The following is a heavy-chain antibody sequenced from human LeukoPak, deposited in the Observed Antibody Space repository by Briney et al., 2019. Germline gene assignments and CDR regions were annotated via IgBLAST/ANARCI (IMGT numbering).Heavy chain of an antibody. V-gene: IGHV1-69*13. Sequence: SVKVSCKASGGTFSSYAISWLRQAPGQGLEWMGGIIPIFGTANYAQKFQGRVTITADESTSTAYMELSSLRSEDTAVYYCARDHGCSSTSCYYYYGMDVWGQGTTVTVSS. CDR2: IIPIFGTA. CDR3: ARDHGCSSTSCYYYYGMDV. CDR1: GGTFSSYA. D-gene: IGHD2-2*01. J-gene: IGHJ6*02.